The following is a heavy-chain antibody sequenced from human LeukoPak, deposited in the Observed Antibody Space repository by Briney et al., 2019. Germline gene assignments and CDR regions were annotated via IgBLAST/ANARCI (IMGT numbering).Heavy chain of an antibody. CDR2: ISGSGGST. CDR3: AKSRPRPGSYYANFDY. V-gene: IGHV3-23*01. J-gene: IGHJ4*02. D-gene: IGHD3-10*01. Sequence: PGGSLRLSCAASGFTFSSYGMSWVRQAPGKGLEWVSAISGSGGSTYYADSVKGRFTISRDNSKNTLYLQMNSLRAEDTAVYYCAKSRPRPGSYYANFDYWGQGTLVTVSS. CDR1: GFTFSSYG.